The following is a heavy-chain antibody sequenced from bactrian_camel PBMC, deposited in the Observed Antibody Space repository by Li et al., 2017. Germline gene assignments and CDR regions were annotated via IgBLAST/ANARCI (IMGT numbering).Heavy chain of an antibody. D-gene: IGHD3*01. Sequence: VQLVESGGGLVQPGGSLRLSCAASGFAFDAYAMTWVRQAPGKGLEWVSGISNAGGSIYYADSVKGRFTISRDNAKDTLYLQMNSLKIEDTAVYYCALGSSRQATMTARGKGTQVTVS. V-gene: IGHV3S40*01. CDR1: GFAFDAYA. CDR2: ISNAGGSI. J-gene: IGHJ4*01.